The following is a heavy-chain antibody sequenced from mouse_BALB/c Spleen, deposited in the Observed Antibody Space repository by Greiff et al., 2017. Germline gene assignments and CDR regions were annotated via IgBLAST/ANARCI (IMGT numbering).Heavy chain of an antibody. D-gene: IGHD1-1*01. J-gene: IGHJ3*01. Sequence: VQLQQSGPELVKPGASVKMSCKASGYTFTDYVISWVKQRTGQGLEWIGEIYPGSGSTYYNEKFKGKATLTADKSSNTAYMQLSSLTSEDSAVYFCARPLYYYGSSYRFAYWGQGTLVTVSA. CDR1: GYTFTDYV. CDR3: ARPLYYYGSSYRFAY. CDR2: IYPGSGST. V-gene: IGHV1-77*01.